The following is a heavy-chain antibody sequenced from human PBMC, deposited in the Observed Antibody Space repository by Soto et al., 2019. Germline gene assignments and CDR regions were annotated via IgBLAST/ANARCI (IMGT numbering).Heavy chain of an antibody. J-gene: IGHJ4*02. D-gene: IGHD3-10*01. Sequence: EVQLLESGGGLVQPGGSLRLSCAASGFTFNNYAMTWVRQAPGKGLEWVSAIRGGGDTTSYADSVKGRFTVSRDGSNYTLYLQMSSLRAEYTALYYCAKGRGGSGSLTPRLDFWGQGTLVTVSS. CDR2: IRGGGDTT. CDR3: AKGRGGSGSLTPRLDF. CDR1: GFTFNNYA. V-gene: IGHV3-23*01.